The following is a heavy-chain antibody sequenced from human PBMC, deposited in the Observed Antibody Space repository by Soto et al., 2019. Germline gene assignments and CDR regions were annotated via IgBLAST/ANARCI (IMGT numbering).Heavy chain of an antibody. V-gene: IGHV3-7*01. CDR3: ARTPTHCNSPYCFHFDY. D-gene: IGHD2-21*02. CDR2: IRQDGGDM. J-gene: IGHJ4*02. Sequence: GGSLRLSCVVSGFTFGDYWMSWVRQAPGKGLEWVATIRQDGGDMYYVDSVKGRFTVSRDNAENSLFLQMDSLRAEDTAVYYCARTPTHCNSPYCFHFDYWGQGTLLTVSS. CDR1: GFTFGDYW.